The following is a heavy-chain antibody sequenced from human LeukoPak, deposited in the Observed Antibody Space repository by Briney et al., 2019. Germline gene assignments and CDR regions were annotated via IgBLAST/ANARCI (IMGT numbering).Heavy chain of an antibody. J-gene: IGHJ4*02. V-gene: IGHV1-18*01. CDR3: ARALLWFGEPSHIDY. Sequence: ASVKVSCKASGYTFTSYGISWVRQAPGQGLEWMGWITAYNNNTNYAQKIQGRVTMTTHTSTSTAYMELRSLRSDDTAVYYCARALLWFGEPSHIDYWGQGTLVTAYS. CDR2: ITAYNNNT. CDR1: GYTFTSYG. D-gene: IGHD3-10*01.